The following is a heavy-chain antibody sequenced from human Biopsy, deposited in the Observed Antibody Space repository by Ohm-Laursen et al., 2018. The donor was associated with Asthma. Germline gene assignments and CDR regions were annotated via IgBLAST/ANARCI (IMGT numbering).Heavy chain of an antibody. CDR1: GGTFNTYV. Sequence: SVTVSCKSLGGTFNTYVIGWVRQAPGQGLGWMGGINAVFGTTTYPQKFQDRVTITADDSTSTVYMELSSLRSEDACVYYCDRKAGSCISRTCYSLDFWGQGTLVTVSS. J-gene: IGHJ4*02. V-gene: IGHV1-69*13. CDR3: DRKAGSCISRTCYSLDF. D-gene: IGHD2-2*01. CDR2: INAVFGTT.